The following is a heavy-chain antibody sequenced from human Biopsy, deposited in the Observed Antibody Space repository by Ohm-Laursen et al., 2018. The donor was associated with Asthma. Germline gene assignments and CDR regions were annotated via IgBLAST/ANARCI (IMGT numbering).Heavy chain of an antibody. CDR1: GYSLTALS. Sequence: ASVKASRKISGYSLTALSMHWVRQAPGQGLEWMGGHDHEEGGTVNARRFQGRVTMTEDTSTDTAYMELSSLSSDDTAVYYCASDFPKDYVRYNFQFWGQGTLVTVSS. D-gene: IGHD4-17*01. CDR2: HDHEEGGT. CDR3: ASDFPKDYVRYNFQF. J-gene: IGHJ4*02. V-gene: IGHV1-24*01.